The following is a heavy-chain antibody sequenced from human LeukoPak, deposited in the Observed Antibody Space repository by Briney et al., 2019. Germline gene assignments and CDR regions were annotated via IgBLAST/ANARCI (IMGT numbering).Heavy chain of an antibody. J-gene: IGHJ6*04. Sequence: GGSLRLSCAASGFTFSSYGMHWVRQAPGKGLEWVAYLQYDRTNVQYADSVRGRFTISRDNSKNILYLQMNSLRAEDTAVYYCAELGITMIGGVWGKGTTVTISS. CDR1: GFTFSSYG. CDR3: AELGITMIGGV. V-gene: IGHV3-30*02. CDR2: LQYDRTNV. D-gene: IGHD3-10*02.